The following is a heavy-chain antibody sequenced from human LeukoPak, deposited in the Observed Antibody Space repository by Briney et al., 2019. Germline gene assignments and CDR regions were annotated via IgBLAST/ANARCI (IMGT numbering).Heavy chain of an antibody. CDR3: ASGGKYCTGGACYGD. CDR1: GFIVSSDY. J-gene: IGHJ4*02. D-gene: IGHD2-8*02. Sequence: GGSLRLSCAASGFIVSSDYISWVRQTPGKGLEWVSVIYSGGSTFYADSVKGRFTISRDNSKNTVYLQMNSLRAEDTAVYYCASGGKYCTGGACYGDWSQGTLVTVSS. V-gene: IGHV3-53*01. CDR2: IYSGGST.